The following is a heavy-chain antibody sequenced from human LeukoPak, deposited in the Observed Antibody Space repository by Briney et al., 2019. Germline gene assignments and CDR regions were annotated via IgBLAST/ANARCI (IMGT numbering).Heavy chain of an antibody. CDR1: GGSISSSSYY. J-gene: IGHJ3*02. Sequence: SETLSLTCTVSGGSISSSSYYWGWIRQPPGKGLEWIGSIYYSGSTYYNPSLKSRVTISVDTSKNQFSLKLSSVTAADTSVYYCASQLTGGAFDIWGQGTMVTVSS. CDR2: IYYSGST. V-gene: IGHV4-39*01. D-gene: IGHD2-8*02. CDR3: ASQLTGGAFDI.